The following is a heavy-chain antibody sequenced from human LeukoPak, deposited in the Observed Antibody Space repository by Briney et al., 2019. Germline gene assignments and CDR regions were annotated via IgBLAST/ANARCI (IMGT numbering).Heavy chain of an antibody. Sequence: PSETLSLTCAVYGGSFSGYFWSWIRQPPGKGLEWIGEIDHSGSTNYNASLKSRVTISVGTSKNQFSLKLNSVTAADTAVYYCARRCSGDSCYPSRFDYWGQGTLVTVSS. J-gene: IGHJ4*02. V-gene: IGHV4-34*01. CDR1: GGSFSGYF. CDR3: ARRCSGDSCYPSRFDY. CDR2: IDHSGST. D-gene: IGHD2-15*01.